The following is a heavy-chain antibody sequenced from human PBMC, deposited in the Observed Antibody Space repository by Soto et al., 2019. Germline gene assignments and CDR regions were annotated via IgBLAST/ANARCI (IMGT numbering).Heavy chain of an antibody. J-gene: IGHJ6*02. CDR3: ARGDRGGSGSPASYYYSGWDV. Sequence: DVHLLESGGNLVQPGGSLTLSCSASGFTLSSYDMSWVRQAPGKGLEWVSSISAGGDMTYNSDSVKGRFTISRDNANNAVFLQMHNLRIEDTALYYCARGDRGGSGSPASYYYSGWDVWGQGATVTVS. D-gene: IGHD3-10*01. V-gene: IGHV3-23*01. CDR2: ISAGGDMT. CDR1: GFTLSSYD.